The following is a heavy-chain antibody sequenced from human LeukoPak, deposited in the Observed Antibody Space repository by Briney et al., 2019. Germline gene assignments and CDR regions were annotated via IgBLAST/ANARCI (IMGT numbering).Heavy chain of an antibody. CDR1: GGSISSYY. CDR2: IYTSGST. CDR3: ARGKTGYSSGWVDY. Sequence: SETLSLTCTVSGGSISSYYWSWIRQPAGKGLEWIGRIYTSGSTNYNPSLKSRVTMSVDTSKNQFSLKLSSVTAADTAVYYCARGKTGYSSGWVDYWGQGTLVTVSS. J-gene: IGHJ4*02. D-gene: IGHD6-19*01. V-gene: IGHV4-4*07.